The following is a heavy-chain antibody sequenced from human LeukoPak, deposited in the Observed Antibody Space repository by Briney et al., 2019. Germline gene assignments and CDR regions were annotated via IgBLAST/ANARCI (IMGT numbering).Heavy chain of an antibody. Sequence: RASETLSLTCTVSGGSISSSSYYWGWIRQPPGKGLEWIGSIYYSGSTYYNPSLKSRVTISVDTSKNQFSLKLSSVTAADTAVYYCARSGGYCSGGSCYDFDYWGQGTLVTVSS. CDR1: GGSISSSSYY. V-gene: IGHV4-39*01. CDR2: IYYSGST. J-gene: IGHJ4*02. D-gene: IGHD2-15*01. CDR3: ARSGGYCSGGSCYDFDY.